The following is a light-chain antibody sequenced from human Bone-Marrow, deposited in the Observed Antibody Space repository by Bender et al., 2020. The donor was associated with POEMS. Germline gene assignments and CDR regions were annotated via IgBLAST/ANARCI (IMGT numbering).Light chain of an antibody. J-gene: IGLJ2*01. CDR3: SSYTSSSFVV. CDR2: EVS. CDR1: SSDVGHYNY. Sequence: QSALTQPPSASGSPGQSVTISCTGTSSDVGHYNYVSWYQQHPGKAPKLMIYEVSQRPSGVSYRFSGSKSGNTASLTISGLQAEDEADYYCSSYTSSSFVVFGEGTKLTVL. V-gene: IGLV2-14*01.